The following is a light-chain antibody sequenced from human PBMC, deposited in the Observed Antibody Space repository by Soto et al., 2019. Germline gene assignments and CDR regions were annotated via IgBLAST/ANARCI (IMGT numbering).Light chain of an antibody. CDR2: AAS. Sequence: DIQMTQSPSSLSASVGDRVTITCRASQSISSYLNWYQQKPGKAPKLLIYAASSLQSGVPPRFSGSGSGTDFTLTISSLQPADFATYYCQQSYSTLYTFGQGTKLEIK. J-gene: IGKJ2*01. CDR1: QSISSY. V-gene: IGKV1-39*01. CDR3: QQSYSTLYT.